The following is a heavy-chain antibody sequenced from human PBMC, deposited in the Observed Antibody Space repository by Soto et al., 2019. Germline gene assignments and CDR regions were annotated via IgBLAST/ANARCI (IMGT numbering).Heavy chain of an antibody. CDR3: ARGSSITGRFDP. CDR1: GGTFSSYA. CDR2: IIPIFGTA. D-gene: IGHD6-6*01. Sequence: ASVKVSCKASGGTFSSYAISWVRQAPGQGLEWMGGIIPIFGTANYAQKFQGRVTITADESTSTAYMELSSLRSEDTAVYYCARGSSITGRFDPWGQGTLVTVSS. J-gene: IGHJ5*02. V-gene: IGHV1-69*13.